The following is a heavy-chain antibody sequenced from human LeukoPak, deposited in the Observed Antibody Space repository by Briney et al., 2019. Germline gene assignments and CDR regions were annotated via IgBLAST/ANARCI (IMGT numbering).Heavy chain of an antibody. J-gene: IGHJ4*02. Sequence: SETLSLTCAVSGGSISTTDFDWAWIRQPPGQGLEWIATISSSGKSYYNPYLMSRVTISVDTSKNQFSLDVTSVTAADTGPFYCARFKGGTGFDYWGRGILVIVS. V-gene: IGHV4-39*01. D-gene: IGHD1-26*01. CDR1: GGSISTTDFD. CDR3: ARFKGGTGFDY. CDR2: ISSSGKS.